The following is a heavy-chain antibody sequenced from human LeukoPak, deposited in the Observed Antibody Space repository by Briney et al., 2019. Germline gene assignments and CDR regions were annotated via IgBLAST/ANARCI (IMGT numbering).Heavy chain of an antibody. V-gene: IGHV1-8*01. CDR2: MNPNSGNT. Sequence: ASVKVSCKTSGYTFTRYDVNWVRQAPGQGPEWMGWMNPNSGNTHYAQKFQGRVTLTRNTSISTAYMELSSLRSGDTAVYYCARGPLFNSAWLDYWGQGTLVKVSS. CDR1: GYTFTRYD. CDR3: ARGPLFNSAWLDY. J-gene: IGHJ4*02. D-gene: IGHD3-3*01.